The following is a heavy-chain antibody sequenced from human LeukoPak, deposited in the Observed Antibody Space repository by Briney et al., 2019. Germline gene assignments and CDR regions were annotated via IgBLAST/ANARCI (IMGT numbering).Heavy chain of an antibody. V-gene: IGHV3-30*18. D-gene: IGHD2-15*01. CDR1: AFTFSSYG. Sequence: PGGSLRLSCAASAFTFSSYGMHWVRQAPGKGLEWVAVISYDGSKEFYADSVKGRLTISRDNSKNTLYLQMNSLRAEDTAVYYCAKDGLGYSQGGYFDSWGQGTLVTVSS. J-gene: IGHJ4*02. CDR3: AKDGLGYSQGGYFDS. CDR2: ISYDGSKE.